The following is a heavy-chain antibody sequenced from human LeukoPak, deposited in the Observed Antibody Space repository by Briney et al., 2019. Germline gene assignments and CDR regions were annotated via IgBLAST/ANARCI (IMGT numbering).Heavy chain of an antibody. V-gene: IGHV4-34*01. Sequence: SETLSLTCAVYGGCFSGYYWSWSRQPPGKGLEWIGEINHSGSTNYNPSLKSRVTISVDTSKNQFSLKLSSVTAADTAVYYCARSPSYYGSGSYYPQYYYYYGMDVWGQGTTVTVSS. CDR2: INHSGST. CDR1: GGCFSGYY. CDR3: ARSPSYYGSGSYYPQYYYYYGMDV. D-gene: IGHD3-10*01. J-gene: IGHJ6*02.